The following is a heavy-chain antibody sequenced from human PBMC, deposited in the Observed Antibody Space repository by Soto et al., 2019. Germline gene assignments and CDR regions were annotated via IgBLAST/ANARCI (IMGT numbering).Heavy chain of an antibody. Sequence: PGGSLRLSCAASGFTFSSYEMNWVRQAPGKGLEWVSYISSSGSTIYYADSVKGRFTISRDNAKNSLYLQMNSLRAEDTAVYYCARDKGYSYGYFPLPYRYYYGMDVWGQGTTVTVSS. J-gene: IGHJ6*02. V-gene: IGHV3-48*03. CDR3: ARDKGYSYGYFPLPYRYYYGMDV. D-gene: IGHD5-18*01. CDR1: GFTFSSYE. CDR2: ISSSGSTI.